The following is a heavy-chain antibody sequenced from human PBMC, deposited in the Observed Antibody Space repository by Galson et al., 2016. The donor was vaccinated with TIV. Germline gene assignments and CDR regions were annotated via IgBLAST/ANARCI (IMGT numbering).Heavy chain of an antibody. CDR2: IDSSGTT. J-gene: IGHJ4*02. Sequence: SLRLSCAASGFMFNMFGMHWVRQAPGKGLECVSVIDSSGTTYYADSVKGRFTISSDNSQNTVNLQMNSLRADDTAVYYCARSYDSSGNRGRFDLWGQGTLVIVSS. V-gene: IGHV3-NL1*01. CDR1: GFMFNMFG. CDR3: ARSYDSSGNRGRFDL. D-gene: IGHD6-25*01.